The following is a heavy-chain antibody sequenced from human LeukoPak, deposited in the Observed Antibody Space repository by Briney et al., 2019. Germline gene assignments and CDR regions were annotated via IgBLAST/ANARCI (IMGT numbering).Heavy chain of an antibody. Sequence: GGSLRLSCAGSGFTFSSYEMNWVRQGPGKGLEWVSNIRSSGSTRHYADSVKGRFTISRDNAKNSLYLQMNSLRAEDTAVYYCARHGAPDAFDIWGQGTMVTVSP. CDR1: GFTFSSYE. CDR2: IRSSGSTR. CDR3: ARHGAPDAFDI. D-gene: IGHD4-17*01. V-gene: IGHV3-48*03. J-gene: IGHJ3*02.